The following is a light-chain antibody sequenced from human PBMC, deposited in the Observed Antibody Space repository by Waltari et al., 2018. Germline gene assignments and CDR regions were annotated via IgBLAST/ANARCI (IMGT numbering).Light chain of an antibody. J-gene: IGLJ3*02. Sequence: QLVLTQSPSASASLGASVRLTCTLASGHTSNIIAWHQQQPEKGPRYVMKVNSDGSHSKGAESPDRFSGSGSGAERYPTIANVQSEDEAGYYCQPGGHGTWVFGGGTKLTVL. V-gene: IGLV4-69*01. CDR3: QPGGHGTWV. CDR1: SGHTSNI. CDR2: VNSDGSH.